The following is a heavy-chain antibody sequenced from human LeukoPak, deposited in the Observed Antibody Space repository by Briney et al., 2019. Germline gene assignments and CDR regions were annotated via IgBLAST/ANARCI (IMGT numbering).Heavy chain of an antibody. CDR3: ARGVEYYDSSGYYDY. Sequence: GGSLRLSCAASGLTFSSYSMNWVRQAPGKGLEWVSSISSSSSYIYYADSVKGRFTISRDNAKNSLYLQMNSLRAEDTAVYYCARGVEYYDSSGYYDYWGQGTLVTVSS. J-gene: IGHJ4*02. CDR1: GLTFSSYS. D-gene: IGHD3-22*01. CDR2: ISSSSSYI. V-gene: IGHV3-21*01.